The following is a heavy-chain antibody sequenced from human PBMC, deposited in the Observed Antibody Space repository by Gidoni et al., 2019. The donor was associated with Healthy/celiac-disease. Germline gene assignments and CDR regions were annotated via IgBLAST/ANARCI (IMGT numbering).Heavy chain of an antibody. CDR1: GFTLDDYG. Sequence: EVQLVESGGGVVRPGGSLRLACAASGFTLDDYGMSWVRQAPGKGLEWVSGINWNGGSTGYADSVKGRFTISRDNAKNSLYLQMNSLRAEDTALYYCARDSPTGSYYYYMDVWGKGTTVTVSS. V-gene: IGHV3-20*04. D-gene: IGHD3-10*01. CDR2: INWNGGST. CDR3: ARDSPTGSYYYYMDV. J-gene: IGHJ6*03.